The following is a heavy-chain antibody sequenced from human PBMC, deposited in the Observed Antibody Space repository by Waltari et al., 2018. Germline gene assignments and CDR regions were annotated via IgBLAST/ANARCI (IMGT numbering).Heavy chain of an antibody. Sequence: QLRLQESGPGLVKPSETLALTCIVSGGSVSSSSYYWGWIRQPPGKGLEWIANSYYSGNSYYNPSLKRRVAISMHTSTNQFSLKLRSVTAADTAVYYCARAPDNYAFSSVDSWGQCTLVTVSS. CDR2: SYYSGNS. J-gene: IGHJ4*02. CDR1: GGSVSSSSYY. D-gene: IGHD3-3*01. CDR3: ARAPDNYAFSSVDS. V-gene: IGHV4-39*07.